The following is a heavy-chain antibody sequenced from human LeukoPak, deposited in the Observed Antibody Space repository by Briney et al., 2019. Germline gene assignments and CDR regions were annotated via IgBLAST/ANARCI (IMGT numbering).Heavy chain of an antibody. CDR3: ALLDTAMVPIAEYFHH. V-gene: IGHV1-69*13. CDR1: GGTFSSYA. CDR2: IIPFFGTA. D-gene: IGHD5-18*01. J-gene: IGHJ1*01. Sequence: VASVKVSCKASGGTFSSYAISWVRQAPGQGLEWMGGIIPFFGTANFAQKFQGRVTITADESTSTAYMELSSLRSEDTAVCYCALLDTAMVPIAEYFHHWGQGTLVTVSS.